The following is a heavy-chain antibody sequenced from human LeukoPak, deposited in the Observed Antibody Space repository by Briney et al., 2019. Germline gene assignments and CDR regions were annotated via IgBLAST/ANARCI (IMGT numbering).Heavy chain of an antibody. J-gene: IGHJ4*02. CDR2: ISSSGSTI. Sequence: GGSLRLSCAASGFTFSDYYMSWLRQAPGKGLEWGSYISSSGSTIYYADSVKGRFTISRDNAKNSLYLQMNSLRAEDTAVYYCARDPAILTAHYSPGVYWGQGTLVTVSS. CDR3: ARDPAILTAHYSPGVY. D-gene: IGHD3-9*01. CDR1: GFTFSDYY. V-gene: IGHV3-11*04.